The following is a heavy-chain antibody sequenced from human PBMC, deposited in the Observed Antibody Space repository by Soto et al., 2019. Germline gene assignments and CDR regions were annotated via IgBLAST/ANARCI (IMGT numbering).Heavy chain of an antibody. Sequence: ASVKVSCKASGYTFTGYYMHWVRQAPGQGLEWMGWINPNSGGTNYAQKFQGWVTMTRDTSISTAYMELSRLRSDDTAVYYCARDMMVDAAMANYYYYCMDVWGHGTTVTVSS. CDR3: ARDMMVDAAMANYYYYCMDV. V-gene: IGHV1-2*04. CDR1: GYTFTGYY. J-gene: IGHJ6*02. D-gene: IGHD5-18*01. CDR2: INPNSGGT.